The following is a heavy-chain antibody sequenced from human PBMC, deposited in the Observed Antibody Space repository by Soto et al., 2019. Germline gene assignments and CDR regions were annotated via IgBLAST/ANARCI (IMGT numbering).Heavy chain of an antibody. V-gene: IGHV3-33*01. Sequence: PGGSLRLSCAASGFIFSSYGMHWVRQAPGKGLEWVAVIWYDGDTLYYADSVKGRFTISRDNSKNTLYLQMNSLRAEDTAVYYCARGGSSAWQPYYFDYWGQGTLVTVSS. CDR2: IWYDGDTL. CDR3: ARGGSSAWQPYYFDY. J-gene: IGHJ4*02. D-gene: IGHD2-2*01. CDR1: GFIFSSYG.